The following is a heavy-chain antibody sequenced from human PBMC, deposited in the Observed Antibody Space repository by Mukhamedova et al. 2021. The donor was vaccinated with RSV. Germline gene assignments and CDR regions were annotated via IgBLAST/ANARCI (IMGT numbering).Heavy chain of an antibody. J-gene: IGHJ4*02. V-gene: IGHV1-2*02. CDR2: INPNRGAT. Sequence: EYMGWINPNRGATEYVQKFQGRVTMTRDTSISTAYMELSRLISDDTAVYFCARDLGVVGIVTPFDYWGQGTLVTVSS. CDR3: ARDLGVVGIVTPFDY. D-gene: IGHD1-26*01.